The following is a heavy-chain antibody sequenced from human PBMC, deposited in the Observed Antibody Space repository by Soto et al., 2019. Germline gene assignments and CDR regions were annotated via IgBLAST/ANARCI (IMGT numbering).Heavy chain of an antibody. Sequence: GSLRLSCAASGFTFSNAWMNWVRQAPGKGLEWVGRIKSKTDGGTTDYVAPVKGRFTISRDDSKNTLYLQMNSLKTEDTAVYYCTTLSITIFGVVLMDVWGQGTTVTVSS. CDR3: TTLSITIFGVVLMDV. D-gene: IGHD3-3*01. CDR2: IKSKTDGGTT. CDR1: GFTFSNAW. J-gene: IGHJ6*02. V-gene: IGHV3-15*07.